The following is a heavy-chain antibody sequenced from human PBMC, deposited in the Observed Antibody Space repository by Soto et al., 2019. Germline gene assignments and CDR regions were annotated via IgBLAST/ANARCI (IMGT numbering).Heavy chain of an antibody. D-gene: IGHD4-17*01. Sequence: PGGSLRLSCAASGFTFSSYGMHWVRQAPGKGLEWVAVISYDGSNKYYADSVKGRFTISRDNSKNTLYLQMNSLRAEDTAVYYCAKDMPLSYGDQTSETTGGWGQGTLVTVSS. CDR3: AKDMPLSYGDQTSETTGG. V-gene: IGHV3-30*18. J-gene: IGHJ4*02. CDR1: GFTFSSYG. CDR2: ISYDGSNK.